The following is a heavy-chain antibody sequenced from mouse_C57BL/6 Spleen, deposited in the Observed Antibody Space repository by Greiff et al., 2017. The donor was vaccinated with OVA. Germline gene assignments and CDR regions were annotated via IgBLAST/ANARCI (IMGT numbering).Heavy chain of an antibody. CDR3: ARYITTGVANYAMDY. V-gene: IGHV1-54*01. D-gene: IGHD1-1*01. J-gene: IGHJ4*01. Sequence: VQLQQSGAELVRPGTSVKVSCTASGYAFTNYLIAWVKQRPGQGLEWIGVINPGSGGTNYTEKVKGQATLTADKSSSTPYMQISSLTSEDSAVYFCARYITTGVANYAMDYWGQGTSVTVSS. CDR2: INPGSGGT. CDR1: GYAFTNYL.